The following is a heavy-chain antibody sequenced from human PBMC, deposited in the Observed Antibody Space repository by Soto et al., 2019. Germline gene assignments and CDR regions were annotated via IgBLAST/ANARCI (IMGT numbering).Heavy chain of an antibody. CDR2: MNPNSGNT. Sequence: ASVKVSCKASGYTFTSYDINWVRQATGQGLEWMGWMNPNSGNTGYAQKFQGRVTMTRNTSISTAYMELSSLRSEDTAVYYCARAITELRFLEWLKYYYYGIDVWGQGTTVTVSS. V-gene: IGHV1-8*01. D-gene: IGHD3-3*01. CDR1: GYTFTSYD. J-gene: IGHJ6*02. CDR3: ARAITELRFLEWLKYYYYGIDV.